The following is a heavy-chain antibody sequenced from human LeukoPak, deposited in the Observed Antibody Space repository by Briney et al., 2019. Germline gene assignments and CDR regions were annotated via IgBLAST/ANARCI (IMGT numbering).Heavy chain of an antibody. CDR1: GFTFSSYG. Sequence: GGSLRLSCAASGFTFSSYGMHWVRQAPGKGLEWVAFIRYVGSNKYYADSVKGRFTISRDNSKSTLYLQMNSLRAEDTAVYYCTFTMIVVVGVPDYWGQGTLVTVSS. CDR3: TFTMIVVVGVPDY. V-gene: IGHV3-30*02. CDR2: IRYVGSNK. D-gene: IGHD3-22*01. J-gene: IGHJ4*02.